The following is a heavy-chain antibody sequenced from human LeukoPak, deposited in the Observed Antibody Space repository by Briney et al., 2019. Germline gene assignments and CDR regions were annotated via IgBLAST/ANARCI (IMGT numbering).Heavy chain of an antibody. D-gene: IGHD3-22*01. Sequence: SETLSLTCTVSGGSISSYYWSWIRQPPGKGLEWIGYIYYSGSTNYNPSSKSRVTISVDTSKNQFSLKLSSVTAADTAVYYCARVPTYYDSSGYYHRLQMNWFDPWGQGTLVTVSS. V-gene: IGHV4-59*01. CDR2: IYYSGST. CDR1: GGSISSYY. J-gene: IGHJ5*02. CDR3: ARVPTYYDSSGYYHRLQMNWFDP.